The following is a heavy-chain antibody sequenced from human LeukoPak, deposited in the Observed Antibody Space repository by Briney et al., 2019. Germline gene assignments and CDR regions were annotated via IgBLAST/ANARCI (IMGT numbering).Heavy chain of an antibody. V-gene: IGHV3-30-3*01. CDR1: GFTFSGYA. Sequence: GGSLRLSCAASGFTFSGYAIHWVRQAPGKGLEWVAFISHDGTTKYYADSVKGRFTISRDNSMITLYLQMNSLGTEDTAVYYCARDRDPYYFDFWGQGTLVTVSS. D-gene: IGHD2-21*01. CDR3: ARDRDPYYFDF. J-gene: IGHJ4*02. CDR2: ISHDGTTK.